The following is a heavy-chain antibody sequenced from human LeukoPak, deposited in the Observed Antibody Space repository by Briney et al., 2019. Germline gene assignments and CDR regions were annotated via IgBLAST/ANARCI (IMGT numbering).Heavy chain of an antibody. Sequence: SGGSLRLSCAASGFTFSSYAMSWVRQAPGKWLEWVANIKQDGSEKYYVDSVKGRFTISRDNAKNSLYLQMNSLRAEDTAVYYCAREGYSSSWYDNYFDYWGQGTLVTVSS. CDR2: IKQDGSEK. CDR1: GFTFSSYA. CDR3: AREGYSSSWYDNYFDY. D-gene: IGHD6-13*01. V-gene: IGHV3-7*03. J-gene: IGHJ4*02.